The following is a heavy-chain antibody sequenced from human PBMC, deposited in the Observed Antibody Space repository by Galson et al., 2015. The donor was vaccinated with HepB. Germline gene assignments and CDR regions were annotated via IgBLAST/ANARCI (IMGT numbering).Heavy chain of an antibody. CDR3: ARGGMAAIGGPTFDY. CDR1: GYTLTRYT. V-gene: IGHV1-18*01. D-gene: IGHD5-24*01. Sequence: SVKVSCKASGYTLTRYTMSWVRQAPGQGPEWMGWSSGYNGNAHYAWKFQDRVTMTTDTSTGTAYLELTSLGSDDTAVYYCARGGMAAIGGPTFDYWGQGTLVTVSS. CDR2: SSGYNGNA. J-gene: IGHJ4*02.